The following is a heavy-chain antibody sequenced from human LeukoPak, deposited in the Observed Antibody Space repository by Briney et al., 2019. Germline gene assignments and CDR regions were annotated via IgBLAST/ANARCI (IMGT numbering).Heavy chain of an antibody. D-gene: IGHD3-22*01. CDR2: IYSGGNT. V-gene: IGHV3-53*01. CDR3: ARRAGDYSHPYDY. Sequence: PGGSLRLSCEASGFTFTKFWMSWVRQAPGKGLEWVSFIYSGGNTYYADSVKGRFTISRDNSKNTFHLQVNSLRAEDTAVYYCARRAGDYSHPYDYWGQGTLVTVSS. CDR1: GFTFTKFW. J-gene: IGHJ4*02.